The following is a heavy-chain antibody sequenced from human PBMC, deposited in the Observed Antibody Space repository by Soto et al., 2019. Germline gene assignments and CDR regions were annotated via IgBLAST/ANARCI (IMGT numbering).Heavy chain of an antibody. D-gene: IGHD3-22*01. J-gene: IGHJ4*01. CDR2: IYAGTIT. CDR3: ARIPYDNSGTIFDY. CDR1: GITVSSYD. V-gene: IGHV3-53*01. Sequence: GGSLRLSCAVSGITVSSYDMSWVRQAAGKGLEWVSVIYAGTITYYADSVKGRFTIYRDNSKNTLNLEMNSLRVEDTAVYYCARIPYDNSGTIFDYWGHGTLVTFSS.